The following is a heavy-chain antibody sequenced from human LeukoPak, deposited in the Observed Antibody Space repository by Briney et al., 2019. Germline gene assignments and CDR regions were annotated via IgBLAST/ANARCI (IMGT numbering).Heavy chain of an antibody. CDR1: GYTFTSYD. CDR3: ARQGYCSGGSCHHRYYYYYMDV. D-gene: IGHD2-15*01. CDR2: MNPNSGNT. J-gene: IGHJ6*03. Sequence: ASVKVSCKASGYTFTSYDINWVRQATGQGLEWMGWMNPNSGNTGYAQKFQGRVTMTRNTSISTAYMELSSLRSEDTAVYYCARQGYCSGGSCHHRYYYYYMDVWGKGTTVTISS. V-gene: IGHV1-8*01.